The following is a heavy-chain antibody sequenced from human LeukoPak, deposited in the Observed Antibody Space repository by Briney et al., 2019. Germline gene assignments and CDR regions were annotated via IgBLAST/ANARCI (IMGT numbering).Heavy chain of an antibody. V-gene: IGHV4-34*01. CDR3: AREYCSSTSCYSFDY. D-gene: IGHD2-2*01. J-gene: IGHJ4*02. CDR1: GGSFSGYY. CDR2: INHSGST. Sequence: ETLSLTCAVYGGSFSGYYWRWIRQPPGKGLEWIGEINHSGSTNYNPSLKSRVTISVDTSKNQFSLKLSSVTAADTAVYYCAREYCSSTSCYSFDYWGQGTLVTVSS.